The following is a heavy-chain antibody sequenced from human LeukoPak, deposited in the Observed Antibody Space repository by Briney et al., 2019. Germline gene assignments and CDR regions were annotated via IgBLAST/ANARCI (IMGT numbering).Heavy chain of an antibody. J-gene: IGHJ5*02. CDR1: GGSISSYY. CDR2: IYYSGSI. D-gene: IGHD5-12*01. V-gene: IGHV4-59*01. CDR3: ARGRVATTRNNWFDP. Sequence: SETLSLTCTVSGGSISSYYWSWIRQPPGKGLEWIGYIYYSGSINYNPSLKSRVTISVDTSKNQFSLKLSSVTAADTAVYYCARGRVATTRNNWFDPWGQGTLVTVSS.